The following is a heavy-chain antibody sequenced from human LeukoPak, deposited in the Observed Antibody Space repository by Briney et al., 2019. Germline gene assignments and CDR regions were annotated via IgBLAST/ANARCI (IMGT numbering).Heavy chain of an antibody. CDR3: AREASGNYHVFDS. CDR1: GFSFSNYF. J-gene: IGHJ4*02. V-gene: IGHV3-11*04. D-gene: IGHD1-26*01. Sequence: GGSLRLSCEASGFSFSNYFISWIRQAPGKGLEWAGYITNGGRSTNYADAVKGRFTISRDNAKKSVYLEMTDLRAGDNAVYYCAREASGNYHVFDSWGQGTLVTVSS. CDR2: ITNGGRST.